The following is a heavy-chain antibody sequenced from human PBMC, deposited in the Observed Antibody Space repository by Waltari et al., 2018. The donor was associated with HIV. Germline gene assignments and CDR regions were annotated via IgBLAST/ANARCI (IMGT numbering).Heavy chain of an antibody. Sequence: QVPLQESGPGLVKPSGTLSLTCAVSGVSISSSNWWSWVRQPPRKGLEWIGEIFHSGTTNYSPSLKSRVTISVDKSKSQLSLRLSSLTAADTAVYYCARNIMVTVGGVISMDVWGKGTTVTVSS. V-gene: IGHV4-4*02. CDR3: ARNIMVTVGGVISMDV. D-gene: IGHD3-16*02. CDR2: IFHSGTT. CDR1: GVSISSSNW. J-gene: IGHJ6*03.